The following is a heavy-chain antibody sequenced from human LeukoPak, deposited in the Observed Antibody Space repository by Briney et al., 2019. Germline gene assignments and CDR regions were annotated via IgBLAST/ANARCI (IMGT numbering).Heavy chain of an antibody. V-gene: IGHV3-7*03. J-gene: IGHJ5*02. Sequence: GGSLRLSCAASGFTFSSYWMSWVRQAPGKGLEWVANIKQDGSEKYYVDSVKGRFTISRDNAKNSLYLQMNSLRAENTAVYYCARVVVVVAATWFDPWGQGTLVTVSP. CDR3: ARVVVVVAATWFDP. CDR2: IKQDGSEK. CDR1: GFTFSSYW. D-gene: IGHD2-15*01.